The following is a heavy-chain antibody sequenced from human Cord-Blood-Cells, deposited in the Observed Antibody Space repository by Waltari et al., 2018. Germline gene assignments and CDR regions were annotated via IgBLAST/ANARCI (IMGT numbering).Heavy chain of an antibody. Sequence: QVQLQESGPGLVKPSETLSLTCTVSGGSLSSSSWSWIRQPPGKGLEWIGYIYYSGSTNYNPSLKSRVTISVDTSKNQFSLKLSSVTAADTAVYYCAVLSAAGTGVDYWGQGTLVTVSS. CDR2: IYYSGST. D-gene: IGHD6-13*01. J-gene: IGHJ4*02. V-gene: IGHV4-59*01. CDR1: GGSLSSSS. CDR3: AVLSAAGTGVDY.